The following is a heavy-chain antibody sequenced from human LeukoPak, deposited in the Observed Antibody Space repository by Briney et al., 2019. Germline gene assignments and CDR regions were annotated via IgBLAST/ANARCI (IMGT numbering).Heavy chain of an antibody. CDR2: IYYSGIS. Sequence: SETLSLTCTVSGGSISTYYWSWIRQPPGKGLEWIGYIYYSGISNYNPSLKSRVTISVDTSKNQFSLRLSSVTAADTAGYYCARVNSGSYDFWSGYYSYYFDYWGQGTLVTVSS. CDR3: ARVNSGSYDFWSGYYSYYFDY. J-gene: IGHJ4*02. V-gene: IGHV4-59*01. D-gene: IGHD3-3*01. CDR1: GGSISTYY.